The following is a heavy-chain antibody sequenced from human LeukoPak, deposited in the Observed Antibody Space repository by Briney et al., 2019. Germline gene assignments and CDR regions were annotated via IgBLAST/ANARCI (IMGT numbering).Heavy chain of an antibody. CDR2: IRGNAGTT. Sequence: GGSLRLSCAASGFIFSNYAMIWVRQAPGKGLEWVSSIRGNAGTTYYADSVKGRFTISRDNAKNSLYLQMNSLRAEDTAVYYCARVGMITFGGVIVNFFDYWGQGTLVTVSS. D-gene: IGHD3-16*02. CDR1: GFIFSNYA. J-gene: IGHJ4*02. CDR3: ARVGMITFGGVIVNFFDY. V-gene: IGHV3-23*01.